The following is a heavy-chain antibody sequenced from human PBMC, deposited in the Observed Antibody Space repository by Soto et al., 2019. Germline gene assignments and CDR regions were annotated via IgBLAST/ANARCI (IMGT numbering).Heavy chain of an antibody. CDR3: ARDLAKGGGSEGFDY. Sequence: AASVKVSCKASGYTFTVYYMHWVRQAPGQGLEWMGWINPKSGGTMYPQKFQGRVTMTWDTSISTAYMALTRLRSDDTAVYYCARDLAKGGGSEGFDYWGQGTLVTVS. J-gene: IGHJ4*02. D-gene: IGHD1-26*01. V-gene: IGHV1-2*02. CDR2: INPKSGGT. CDR1: GYTFTVYY.